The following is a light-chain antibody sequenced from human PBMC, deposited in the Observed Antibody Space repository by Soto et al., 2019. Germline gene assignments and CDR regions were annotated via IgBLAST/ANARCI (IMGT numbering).Light chain of an antibody. J-gene: IGKJ4*01. V-gene: IGKV3D-15*01. CDR2: GTS. CDR1: QTVTNN. Sequence: EIVMTQSPATLSGSPVEIAILSFMASQTVTNNLAWYQQKPGQAPRLLIYGTSTRATGIPARFSGSGSGTEFTLTISSLQSEDFAVYYCQQYDNWPPTFGGGTKVDI. CDR3: QQYDNWPPT.